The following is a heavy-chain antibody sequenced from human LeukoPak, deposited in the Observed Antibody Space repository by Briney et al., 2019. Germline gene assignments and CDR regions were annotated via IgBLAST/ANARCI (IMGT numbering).Heavy chain of an antibody. J-gene: IGHJ5*02. CDR2: IYYSGST. CDR1: GYSISSGYY. Sequence: SSETLFLTCTVSGYSISSGYYWGWIRQPPGKGLEWIGSIYYSGSTYYNPSLKSRVTISVDTSKNQFSLKLSSVTAADTAVYYCAREGDNWKGGWFDPWGQGTLVTVSS. CDR3: AREGDNWKGGWFDP. V-gene: IGHV4-38-2*02. D-gene: IGHD1-20*01.